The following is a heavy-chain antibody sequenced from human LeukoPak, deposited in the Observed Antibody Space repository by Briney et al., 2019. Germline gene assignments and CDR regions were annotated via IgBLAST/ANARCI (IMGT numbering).Heavy chain of an antibody. CDR3: ARPWGAGYSSGWYGY. CDR1: GYSFTSYW. Sequence: GESLKISYKGSGYSFTSYWISWVRQMPRKGLEWMGRIDPSDSYTNYSPSFQGHVTISADKSISTAYLQWSSLKASDTAMYYCARPWGAGYSSGWYGYWGQGTLVTVSS. J-gene: IGHJ4*02. V-gene: IGHV5-10-1*01. D-gene: IGHD6-19*01. CDR2: IDPSDSYT.